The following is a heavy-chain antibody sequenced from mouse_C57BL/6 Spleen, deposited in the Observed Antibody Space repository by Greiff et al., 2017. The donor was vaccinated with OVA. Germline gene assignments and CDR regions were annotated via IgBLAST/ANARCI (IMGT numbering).Heavy chain of an antibody. CDR2: INPSTGGT. V-gene: IGHV1-42*01. Sequence: EVKLQESGPELVKPGASVKISCKASGYSFTGYYMNWVKQSPEKSLEWIGEINPSTGGTTYNQKFKAKATLTVDKSSSTAYMQLKSLTSEDSAVYYCARAPSYGSSFYVDYWGQGTTLTVSS. CDR1: GYSFTGYY. D-gene: IGHD1-1*01. J-gene: IGHJ2*01. CDR3: ARAPSYGSSFYVDY.